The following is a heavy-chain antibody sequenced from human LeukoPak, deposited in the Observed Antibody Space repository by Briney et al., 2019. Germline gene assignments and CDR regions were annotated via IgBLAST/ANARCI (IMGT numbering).Heavy chain of an antibody. D-gene: IGHD6-13*01. CDR1: GFTVSDNY. J-gene: IGHJ5*02. Sequence: PGGSLRLSCAASGFTVSDNYMSWVRQAPGKGLEWVSVMYSRGDTYYANSVKGRFTFSRDISKNTLYLQMDGLRNEDTAMYCCARDAPQVPAAGVLASWGQGTLVIVSS. CDR2: MYSRGDT. V-gene: IGHV3-53*01. CDR3: ARDAPQVPAAGVLAS.